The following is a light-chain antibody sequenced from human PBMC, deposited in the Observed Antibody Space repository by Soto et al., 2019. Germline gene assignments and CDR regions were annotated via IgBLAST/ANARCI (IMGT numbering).Light chain of an antibody. CDR3: CSYAGSSTFV. Sequence: QSALTQPASVSGSPGQSITISCTGTSSDVGSYNLVSWYQQHPGKAPKLMIYEGSKRPSGVSNRFCGSKSGNTAFLTISGLQAEDEADYYCCSYAGSSTFVFGTGTKLTVL. CDR2: EGS. J-gene: IGLJ1*01. V-gene: IGLV2-23*01. CDR1: SSDVGSYNL.